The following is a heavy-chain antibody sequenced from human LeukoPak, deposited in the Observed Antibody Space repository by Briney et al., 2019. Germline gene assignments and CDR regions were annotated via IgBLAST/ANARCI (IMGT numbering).Heavy chain of an antibody. V-gene: IGHV3-73*01. D-gene: IGHD3-22*01. J-gene: IGHJ4*02. CDR3: TRHTDPSNYYDSSGYYPDY. CDR1: GFTSSGSA. CDR2: IRSKANSYAT. Sequence: GGSLRLSCAASGFTSSGSAMHWVRQASGKGLEWVGRIRSKANSYATAYAASVKGRFTISRDDSKNTAYLQMNSLKTEDTAVYYCTRHTDPSNYYDSSGYYPDYWGQGTLVTVSS.